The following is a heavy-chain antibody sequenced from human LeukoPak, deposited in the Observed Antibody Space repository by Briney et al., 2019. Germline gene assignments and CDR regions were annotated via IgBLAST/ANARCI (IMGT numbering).Heavy chain of an antibody. CDR2: FYSTENT. J-gene: IGHJ5*02. D-gene: IGHD1-1*01. Sequence: SETLSLTCTVSGGSVSSYYWGWIRQPAGKGLEWIGRFYSTENTIYNPSLKSRVTMSGDTSKNQLSLKLNSVTVADTAIYYCARVNVATWDDDWFNPWGQGILVTVSS. CDR1: GGSVSSYY. CDR3: ARVNVATWDDDWFNP. V-gene: IGHV4-4*07.